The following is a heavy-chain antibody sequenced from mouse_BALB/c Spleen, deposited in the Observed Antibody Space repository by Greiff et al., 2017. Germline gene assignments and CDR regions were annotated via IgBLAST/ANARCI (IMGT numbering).Heavy chain of an antibody. CDR2: IYPSDSYT. V-gene: IGHV1-69*02. CDR1: GYTFTSYW. D-gene: IGHD4-1*01. J-gene: IGHJ2*01. Sequence: QVQLQQPGAELVRPGASVKLSCKASGYTFTSYWINWVKQRPGQGLEWIGNIYPSDSYTNYNQKFKDKATLTVDKSSSTAYMQLSSPTSEDSAVYYCTRDWADYWGQGTTLTVSS. CDR3: TRDWADY.